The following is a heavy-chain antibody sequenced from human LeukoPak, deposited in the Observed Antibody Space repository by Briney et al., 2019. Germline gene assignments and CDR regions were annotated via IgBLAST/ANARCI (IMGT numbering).Heavy chain of an antibody. D-gene: IGHD5-24*01. Sequence: GGSLRLSCAASGFTFSTYAMNWVRQAPGKGLEWVSVISGGGETTFYADSVKGRFTISRDNSKNTLYLQMNSLRVEDTAVYYCARDRNGYNFDCWGQGTLVTVSS. CDR1: GFTFSTYA. V-gene: IGHV3-23*01. CDR3: ARDRNGYNFDC. J-gene: IGHJ4*02. CDR2: ISGGGETT.